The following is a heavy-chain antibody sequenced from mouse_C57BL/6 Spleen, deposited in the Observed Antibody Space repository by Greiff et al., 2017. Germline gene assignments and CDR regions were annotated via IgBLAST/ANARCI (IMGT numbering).Heavy chain of an antibody. Sequence: VQLQEPGAELVRPGTSVKMSCKASGYTFTNYWIGWAKQRPGHGLEWIGDIYPGGGYTNYNEKFKGKATLTADKSSSTAYMQLSSLTSEDSAIYYGAGGGVSSYDYYALDYWGQGTSVTVSS. CDR1: GYTFTNYW. D-gene: IGHD1-1*01. CDR2: IYPGGGYT. J-gene: IGHJ4*01. CDR3: AGGGVSSYDYYALDY. V-gene: IGHV1-63*01.